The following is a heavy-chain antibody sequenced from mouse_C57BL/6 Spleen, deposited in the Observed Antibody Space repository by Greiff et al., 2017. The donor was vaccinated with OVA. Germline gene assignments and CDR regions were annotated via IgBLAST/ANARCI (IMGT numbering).Heavy chain of an antibody. Sequence: EVKLQESGPGLVKPSQSLSLTCSVTGYSITSGYYWNWIRQFPGNKLEWMGYISYDGSNNYNPSLKNRISITRDTSKNQFFLKLNSVTTEDTATYYCAREGYYYGSRGTGFDYWGQGTTLTVSS. D-gene: IGHD1-1*01. CDR3: AREGYYYGSRGTGFDY. CDR1: GYSITSGYY. V-gene: IGHV3-6*01. J-gene: IGHJ2*01. CDR2: ISYDGSN.